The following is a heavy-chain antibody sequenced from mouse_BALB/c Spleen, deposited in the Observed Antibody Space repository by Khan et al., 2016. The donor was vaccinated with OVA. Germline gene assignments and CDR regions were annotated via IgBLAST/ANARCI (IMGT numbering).Heavy chain of an antibody. J-gene: IGHJ4*01. CDR2: IWSDGST. Sequence: QVQLKQSGPGLVAPSQSLSITCTISGFSLTNYGVHWVRPPPGKCLAWLVVIWSDGSTTYNSALKSRLTISKDNSKSHAFLKMNSLQTEDTAVYFCARQPYYHYNIMDYWGQGTLGTVSS. D-gene: IGHD2-10*01. CDR1: GFSLTNYG. CDR3: ARQPYYHYNIMDY. V-gene: IGHV2-6-1*01.